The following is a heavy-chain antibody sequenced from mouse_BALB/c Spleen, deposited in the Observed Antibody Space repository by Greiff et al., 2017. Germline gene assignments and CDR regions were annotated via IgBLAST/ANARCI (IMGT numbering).Heavy chain of an antibody. D-gene: IGHD2-4*01. J-gene: IGHJ4*01. CDR3: AREGLRVYYYAMDY. Sequence: ESGPGLVKPSQSLSLTCTVTGYSITSDYAWNWIRQFPGNKLEWMGYISYSGSTSYNPSLKSRISITRDTSKNQFFLQLNSVTTEDTATYYCAREGLRVYYYAMDYWGQGTSVTVSS. CDR2: ISYSGST. CDR1: GYSITSDYA. V-gene: IGHV3-2*02.